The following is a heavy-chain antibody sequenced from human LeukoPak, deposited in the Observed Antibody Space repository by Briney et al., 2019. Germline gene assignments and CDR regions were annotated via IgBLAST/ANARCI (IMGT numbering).Heavy chain of an antibody. CDR3: TTEGDFAAFDI. D-gene: IGHD2-21*01. Sequence: GGSLRLSCAASGFTFSNAWMNWVRQAPGKGLEWVGRIKSKTDGGITDYAAPVKGRFTISRDDSKNTLYLQMNSLKTEDTAVYYCTTEGDFAAFDIWGQGTMVTVSS. J-gene: IGHJ3*02. V-gene: IGHV3-15*07. CDR1: GFTFSNAW. CDR2: IKSKTDGGIT.